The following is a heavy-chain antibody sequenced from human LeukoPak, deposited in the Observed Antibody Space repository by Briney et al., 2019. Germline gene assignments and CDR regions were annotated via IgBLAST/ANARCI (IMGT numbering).Heavy chain of an antibody. CDR3: ARLVPPNYYDSSGYDY. CDR2: IKEDGSER. V-gene: IGHV3-7*03. D-gene: IGHD3-22*01. CDR1: AFIFSGHW. Sequence: GGSLRLSCEGSAFIFSGHWMNWVRQTPGKGLEWVASIKEDGSERQYVDSVKGRFSISRDNTKGSLFLQLNSLRAEDTAVYYCARLVPPNYYDSSGYDYWGQGTLVTVSS. J-gene: IGHJ4*02.